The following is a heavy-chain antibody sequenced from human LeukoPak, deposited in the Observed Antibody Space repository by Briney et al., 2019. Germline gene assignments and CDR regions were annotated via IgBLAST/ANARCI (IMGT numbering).Heavy chain of an antibody. V-gene: IGHV3-23*01. D-gene: IGHD6-19*01. CDR3: AKLDEIAVAGRRGRGIDY. CDR2: ISDSGSST. CDR1: GFTFSSYA. J-gene: IGHJ4*02. Sequence: GGSLRLSCAASGFTFSSYAMSWVRQAPGKGLDGVSAISDSGSSTYYADSVNGRFTISRDNSKNTLYLQMNSLRAEDAAVYYCAKLDEIAVAGRRGRGIDYWGQGTLVTVSS.